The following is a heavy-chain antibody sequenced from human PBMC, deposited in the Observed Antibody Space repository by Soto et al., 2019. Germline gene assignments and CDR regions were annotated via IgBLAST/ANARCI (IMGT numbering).Heavy chain of an antibody. D-gene: IGHD3-10*02. Sequence: GASVKVSCKASGDTFSSYAISWVRQAPGKGLEWMEKIIPTFGRTNYAQKFQGRLTISADDSTSTAYMELSSLLSEDTAVYYCARDPLSSFAMDVWGQGTTVTVSS. J-gene: IGHJ6*02. V-gene: IGHV1-69*13. CDR2: IIPTFGRT. CDR1: GDTFSSYA. CDR3: ARDPLSSFAMDV.